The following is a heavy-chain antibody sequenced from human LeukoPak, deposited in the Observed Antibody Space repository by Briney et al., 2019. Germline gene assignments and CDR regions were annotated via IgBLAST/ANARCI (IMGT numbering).Heavy chain of an antibody. CDR1: GGSISSGAYS. D-gene: IGHD4-11*01. CDR2: VYNRGNT. Sequence: SETLSLTCAVSGGSISSGAYSWSWIRQPLGKGLEWIGYVYNRGNTYYDPSLKSRITISVDTSKNQFSLELSSVTAADTAVYFCARSDYSNYIFDYWGQGTLVTVFS. V-gene: IGHV4-30-4*07. J-gene: IGHJ4*02. CDR3: ARSDYSNYIFDY.